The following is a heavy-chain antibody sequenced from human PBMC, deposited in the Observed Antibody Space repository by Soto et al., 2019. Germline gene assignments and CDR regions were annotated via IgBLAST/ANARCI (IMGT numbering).Heavy chain of an antibody. Sequence: PSQTLSLTCTVAGGSISGYYWSWIRQHPGKGLEWIGYIYYSGSTYYNPSLKSRVTISVDTSKNQFSLKLSSVTAADTAVYYCARVFSDSSSFFDPWGQRTLVTVSS. CDR1: GGSISGYY. CDR2: IYYSGST. CDR3: ARVFSDSSSFFDP. V-gene: IGHV4-31*03. J-gene: IGHJ5*02. D-gene: IGHD6-13*01.